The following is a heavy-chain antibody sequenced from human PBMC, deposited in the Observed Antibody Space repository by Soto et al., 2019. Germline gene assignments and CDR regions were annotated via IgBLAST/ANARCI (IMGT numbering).Heavy chain of an antibody. CDR2: IIPILGIA. V-gene: IGHV1-69*08. CDR1: GGTFSSYT. J-gene: IGHJ4*02. CDR3: ARDHGSGTHFDS. Sequence: QVQLVQSGAEVKKPGSSVKVSCKASGGTFSSYTISWVRQAPGQGLEWMGRIIPILGIANYARKFQGRVTITADKSTSTAYMELSSLRSEDTAVYYCARDHGSGTHFDSWGKGTLVTVSS. D-gene: IGHD3-10*01.